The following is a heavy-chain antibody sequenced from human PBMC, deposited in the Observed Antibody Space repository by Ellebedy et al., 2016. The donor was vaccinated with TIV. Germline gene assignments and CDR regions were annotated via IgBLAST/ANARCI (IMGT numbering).Heavy chain of an antibody. D-gene: IGHD1-26*01. CDR1: GYTFTSYD. CDR3: ARGYRTSNWFNP. J-gene: IGHJ5*02. Sequence: ASVKVSXXASGYTFTSYDINWVRQATGQGLEWMGWMNPNSGNTGYAQKFQGRVTMTRNTSISTAYMELSSLRSEDTAVYYCARGYRTSNWFNPWGQGTLVTVSS. CDR2: MNPNSGNT. V-gene: IGHV1-8*01.